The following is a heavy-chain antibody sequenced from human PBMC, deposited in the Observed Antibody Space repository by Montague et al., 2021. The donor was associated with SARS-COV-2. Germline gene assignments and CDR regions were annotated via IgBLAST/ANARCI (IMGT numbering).Heavy chain of an antibody. J-gene: IGHJ4*02. V-gene: IGHV4-39*01. D-gene: IGHD3-9*01. CDR3: ARHGPYYEISTGYFRPYYFDR. Sequence: SETLSLTCSVSGGTLSSTSFYWGWIRQPPGRGPEWIGTMHYSERPXYNPSLQSRVTISADRSKNRFSLNLGSVTASDTAVYYCARHGPYYEISTGYFRPYYFDRWGQGSLVTVAS. CDR1: GGTLSSTSFY. CDR2: MHYSERP.